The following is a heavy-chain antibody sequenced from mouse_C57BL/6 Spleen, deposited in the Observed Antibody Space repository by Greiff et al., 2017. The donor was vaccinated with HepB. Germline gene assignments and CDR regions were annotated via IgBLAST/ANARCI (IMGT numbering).Heavy chain of an antibody. CDR3: ARREQGLGAMDY. Sequence: VQLQQSGPELVKPGASVKISCKASGYTFTDYYMNWVKQSHGKSLEWIGDINPNNGGTSYNQKFKGKATLTVDKSSSTAYMELRSLTSEDSAVYYCARREQGLGAMDYWGQGTSVTVSS. V-gene: IGHV1-26*01. CDR1: GYTFTDYY. CDR2: INPNNGGT. J-gene: IGHJ4*01.